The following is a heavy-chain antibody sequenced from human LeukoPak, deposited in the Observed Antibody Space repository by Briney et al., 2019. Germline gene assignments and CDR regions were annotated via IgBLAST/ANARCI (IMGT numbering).Heavy chain of an antibody. Sequence: SETLSLACSVSGDSVSSSSYYWGWIRQPPGKGLEDIGCIYHSGSTFYNPSLESRVTISVDTSENHFSLKLSSVTAADTAVYYCARLKGYYIDFWGQGTVVTVSS. CDR3: ARLKGYYIDF. CDR2: IYHSGST. J-gene: IGHJ4*02. CDR1: GDSVSSSSYY. V-gene: IGHV4-39*02.